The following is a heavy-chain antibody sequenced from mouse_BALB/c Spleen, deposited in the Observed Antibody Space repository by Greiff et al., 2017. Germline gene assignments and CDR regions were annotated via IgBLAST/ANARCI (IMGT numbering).Heavy chain of an antibody. D-gene: IGHD2-4*01. CDR2: ISSGGST. J-gene: IGHJ4*01. Sequence: DVKLVESGGGLVKPGGSLKLSCAASGFTFSSYAMSWVRQTPEKRLEWVASISSGGSTYYPDSVKGRFTISRDNARNILYLQMSSLRSEDTAMYYCARGASTMIRSAMDYWGQGTSVTVSS. V-gene: IGHV5-6-5*01. CDR1: GFTFSSYA. CDR3: ARGASTMIRSAMDY.